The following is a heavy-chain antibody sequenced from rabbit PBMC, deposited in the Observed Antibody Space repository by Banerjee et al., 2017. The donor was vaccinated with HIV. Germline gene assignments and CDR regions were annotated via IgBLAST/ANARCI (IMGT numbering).Heavy chain of an antibody. D-gene: IGHD1-1*01. CDR1: GFDFSNYYM. CDR3: AREDGVGSGWNFNF. J-gene: IGHJ4*01. V-gene: IGHV1S45*01. CDR2: IYAGSSGNT. Sequence: QEQLEESGGDLVKPEGSLTLTCKASGFDFSNYYMSWVRQAPGKGLEWIACIYAGSSGNTYYASWAKGRFPISKTSSTTVTLQMTSLTAADTATYFCAREDGVGSGWNFNFWGPGTLVTVS.